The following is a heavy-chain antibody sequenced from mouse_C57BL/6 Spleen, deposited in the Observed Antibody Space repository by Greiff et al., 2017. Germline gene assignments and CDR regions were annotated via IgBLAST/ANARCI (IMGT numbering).Heavy chain of an antibody. D-gene: IGHD1-1*01. V-gene: IGHV3-1*01. J-gene: IGHJ3*01. CDR1: GYSITSGYD. Sequence: EVKLQESGPGMVKPSQSLSLTCTVTGYSITSGYDWHWIRHFPGNKLEWMGYISYSGSTNYNPPLKSRISITHDTSKNHFFLKLNSVTTEDTATYYCAAGSSRLPWFAYWGQGTLVTVSA. CDR2: ISYSGST. CDR3: AAGSSRLPWFAY.